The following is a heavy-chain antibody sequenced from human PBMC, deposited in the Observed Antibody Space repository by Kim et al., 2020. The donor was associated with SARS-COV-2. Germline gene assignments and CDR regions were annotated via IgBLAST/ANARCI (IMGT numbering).Heavy chain of an antibody. D-gene: IGHD6-6*01. Sequence: GGSLRLSCAASGFTFSSYGMHWVRQAPGKGLEWVAVIWYDGSNKYYADSVKGRFTISRDNSKNTLYLQMNSLRAEDTAVYYCARDFFDEEQLYEAPPNDQRTDYWGQGTLVTVSS. CDR1: GFTFSSYG. J-gene: IGHJ4*02. CDR3: ARDFFDEEQLYEAPPNDQRTDY. V-gene: IGHV3-33*01. CDR2: IWYDGSNK.